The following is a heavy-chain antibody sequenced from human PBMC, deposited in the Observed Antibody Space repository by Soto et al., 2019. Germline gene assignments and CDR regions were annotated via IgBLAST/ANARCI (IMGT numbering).Heavy chain of an antibody. Sequence: QVQLVQSGAEVKKPGSSVKVSCKASGGTFSSYAISWVRQAPEQGLEWMGGIIPIFGTANYAQKFQGRVMITADESTSTAYMELSSLRSEDTAVYYCARTGLGVWNYDSWFDPWGQGTLVTVSS. D-gene: IGHD1-7*01. V-gene: IGHV1-69*01. J-gene: IGHJ5*02. CDR1: GGTFSSYA. CDR2: IIPIFGTA. CDR3: ARTGLGVWNYDSWFDP.